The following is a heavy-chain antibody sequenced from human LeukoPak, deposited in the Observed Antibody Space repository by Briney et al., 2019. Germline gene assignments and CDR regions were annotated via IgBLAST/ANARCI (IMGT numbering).Heavy chain of an antibody. CDR3: ARQGYSSGWYVY. Sequence: SETLSLTCTVSGGSISSYYWSWIRQPPGKGLEWIGYIYYSGSTNYNPSLKSRVIISVDTSKNQFSLKLSSVTAADTAVYYCARQGYSSGWYVYWGQGTLVTVSS. V-gene: IGHV4-59*08. CDR1: GGSISSYY. J-gene: IGHJ4*02. CDR2: IYYSGST. D-gene: IGHD6-19*01.